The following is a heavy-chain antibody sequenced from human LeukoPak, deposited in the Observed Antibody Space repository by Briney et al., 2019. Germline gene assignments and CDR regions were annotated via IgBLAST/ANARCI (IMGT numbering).Heavy chain of an antibody. CDR1: GFTFSSHG. V-gene: IGHV3-48*04. J-gene: IGHJ4*02. Sequence: GGTLRLSCAASGFTFSSHGMSWVRQTPGKGLEWVSYIDSSGTTIYYADSVKGRFTSSRDNAKNSLYLQMNSLRADDTAVYYCARVSESYHDYWGQGTLVTVSS. CDR3: ARVSESYHDY. CDR2: IDSSGTTI. D-gene: IGHD1-26*01.